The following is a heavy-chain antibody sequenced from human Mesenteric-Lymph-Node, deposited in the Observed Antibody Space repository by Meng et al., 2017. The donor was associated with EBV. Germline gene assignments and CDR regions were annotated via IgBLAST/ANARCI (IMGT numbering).Heavy chain of an antibody. CDR2: INTNTGKP. CDR3: ARGSNWFDR. CDR1: GYTFTSYG. J-gene: IGHJ5*02. Sequence: QVQLVQSGAEVKKPGASVKVSCKASGYTFTSYGISWVRQAPGQGLEWMGWINTNTGKPMYAQGFTGRFVFSLDNPINTAYLQINSLQTDDTAVYYCARGSNWFDRWGQGTLVTVSS. V-gene: IGHV7-4-1*02.